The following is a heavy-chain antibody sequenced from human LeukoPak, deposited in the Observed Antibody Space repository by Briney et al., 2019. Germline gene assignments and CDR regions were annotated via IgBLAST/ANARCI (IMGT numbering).Heavy chain of an antibody. J-gene: IGHJ4*02. CDR1: GFTFSTYN. Sequence: GGSLRLSCAASGFTFSTYNMNWVRQAPGKGLEWVSHITSSSTNIYYADSVKGRFTISRDNAKNALSLQMDSLRDEDTAVYYCATSGNYYLKYWGQGTLVTVSS. V-gene: IGHV3-48*02. CDR2: ITSSSTNI. CDR3: ATSGNYYLKY. D-gene: IGHD1-26*01.